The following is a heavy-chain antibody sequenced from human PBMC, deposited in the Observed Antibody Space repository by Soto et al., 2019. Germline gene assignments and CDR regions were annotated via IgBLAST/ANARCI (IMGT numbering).Heavy chain of an antibody. CDR3: ARGGPTITSGAGVFDY. Sequence: SETLSLTFAVCCGSFSGYYWSWIRQPPGKGLEWIGEINHSRITNYNPSLKSRVTISVVTSKNQCSLKLSSVTAADTAVYYCARGGPTITSGAGVFDYWGQGTLVTVSS. V-gene: IGHV4-34*01. D-gene: IGHD5-12*01. CDR2: INHSRIT. CDR1: CGSFSGYY. J-gene: IGHJ4*02.